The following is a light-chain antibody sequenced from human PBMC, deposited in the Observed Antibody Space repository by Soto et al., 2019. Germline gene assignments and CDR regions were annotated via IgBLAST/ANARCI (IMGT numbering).Light chain of an antibody. Sequence: EIVLTQSPATLSLSPGNRATISCRASQSVRGYLAWYQQKPGQAPRLLIYDASNRATGIPARFSGSGSGTDFTLTITSLEPEDFAVYYCQQRSNWPSTFGGGTKVEI. CDR3: QQRSNWPST. CDR1: QSVRGY. J-gene: IGKJ4*01. CDR2: DAS. V-gene: IGKV3-11*01.